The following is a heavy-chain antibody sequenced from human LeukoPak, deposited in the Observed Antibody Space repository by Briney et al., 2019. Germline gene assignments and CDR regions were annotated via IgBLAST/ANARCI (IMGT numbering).Heavy chain of an antibody. CDR1: GFTFSNYG. Sequence: RRSLRLSCAASGFTFSNYGMHWVRQAPGKGLEWVALISYDGSNKYYADSVKGRFTISRDISRNTLYLQMNSLRAEDTAVYYCAKDRAPYDYVWGSYRDWGQGTLVTVSS. D-gene: IGHD3-16*02. CDR2: ISYDGSNK. J-gene: IGHJ4*02. V-gene: IGHV3-30*18. CDR3: AKDRAPYDYVWGSYRD.